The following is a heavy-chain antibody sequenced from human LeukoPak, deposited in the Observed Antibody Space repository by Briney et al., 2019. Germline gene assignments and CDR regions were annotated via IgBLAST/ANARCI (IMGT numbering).Heavy chain of an antibody. J-gene: IGHJ4*02. CDR2: ISSISSII. V-gene: IGHV3-48*01. CDR1: GSTFSTYS. Sequence: GGSLRLSCAASGSTFSTYSMSWVRQAPGKGLEWVSYISSISSIIYYADSVKGRFTISRDNARNSLYLQMNSLRAEDTAAYYCARSRPGTEAGQPNFDYWGQGTLVTVSS. CDR3: ARSRPGTEAGQPNFDY. D-gene: IGHD6-13*01.